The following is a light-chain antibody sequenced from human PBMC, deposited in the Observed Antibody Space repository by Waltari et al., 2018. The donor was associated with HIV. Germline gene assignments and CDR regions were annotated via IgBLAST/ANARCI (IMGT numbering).Light chain of an antibody. Sequence: EIVLTQSPDFQSVTPKESVTITCRTSQSIGDNLHWSQQKPGQSPQLLNKYASQSFSGVPSRFSGSGSGTVFTLTINGLEAEDAATYYCHQSKSLPGTFGQGTKVEIK. CDR2: YAS. V-gene: IGKV6-21*01. CDR1: QSIGDN. CDR3: HQSKSLPGT. J-gene: IGKJ1*01.